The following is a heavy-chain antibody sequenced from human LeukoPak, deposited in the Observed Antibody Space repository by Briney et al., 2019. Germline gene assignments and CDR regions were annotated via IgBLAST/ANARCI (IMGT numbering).Heavy chain of an antibody. CDR2: IYSGGNT. Sequence: SETLSLTCAVSGYSISSGDWWGWIRQPPGKGLEWIGYIYSGGNTHYNPSLKSRVTLSVDTSKNQFSLQLSSVTAVDTAIYYCARTPNDSSGYYQIDYWGQGTLVTVSS. D-gene: IGHD3-22*01. CDR3: ARTPNDSSGYYQIDY. CDR1: GYSISSGDW. V-gene: IGHV4-28*01. J-gene: IGHJ4*02.